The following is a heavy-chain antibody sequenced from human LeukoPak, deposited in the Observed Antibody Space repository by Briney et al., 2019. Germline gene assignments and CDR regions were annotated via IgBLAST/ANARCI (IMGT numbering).Heavy chain of an antibody. D-gene: IGHD6-13*01. CDR3: ARDVGIAAPPTDY. Sequence: GGSLRLSCAASGFTFSSYGMHWVRQAPGKGLEWVAVILSGGSKEFYTDSVKGRFTISRDNSKNTLYLQMNSLRAEDTAVYYCARDVGIAAPPTDYWGQGTLVTVSS. CDR2: ILSGGSKE. J-gene: IGHJ4*02. V-gene: IGHV3-30*19. CDR1: GFTFSSYG.